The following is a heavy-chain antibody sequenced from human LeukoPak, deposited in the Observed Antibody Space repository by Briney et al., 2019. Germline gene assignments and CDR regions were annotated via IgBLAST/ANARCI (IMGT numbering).Heavy chain of an antibody. J-gene: IGHJ4*02. CDR2: IYPGDSDT. V-gene: IGHV5-51*01. D-gene: IGHD3-22*01. Sequence: GESLKISCKGSGYSFTSYWIDWVRQMRGKGLEWMGVIYPGDSDTRHSPSFQGQVTISADKSISTAYLQWSSLKASDTAMYYCARRFYYDSSGYYWDYWGQGTLVTVSS. CDR3: ARRFYYDSSGYYWDY. CDR1: GYSFTSYW.